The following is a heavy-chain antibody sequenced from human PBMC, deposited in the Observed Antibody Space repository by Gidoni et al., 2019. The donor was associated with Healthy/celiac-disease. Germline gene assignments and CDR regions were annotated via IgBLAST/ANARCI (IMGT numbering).Heavy chain of an antibody. CDR2: IYYRGST. V-gene: IGHV4-39*07. J-gene: IGHJ4*02. Sequence: QLQLQESGPGLVTPSETLYLTCTVSGGSISSSSYYWCRIRRPPGKGLEWTGSIYYRGSTYYNPSLKCRGTISVDTSKNQVSRKLSSVTAADTAVYYCARDRRGYSGTRTFDYWGQGTLVTVSS. CDR1: GGSISSSSYY. D-gene: IGHD5-12*01. CDR3: ARDRRGYSGTRTFDY.